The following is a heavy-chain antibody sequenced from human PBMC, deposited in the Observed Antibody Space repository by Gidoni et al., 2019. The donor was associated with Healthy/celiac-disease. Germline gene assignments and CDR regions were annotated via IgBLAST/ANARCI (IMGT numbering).Heavy chain of an antibody. D-gene: IGHD2-21*01. J-gene: IGHJ5*02. Sequence: QVQLVESGGGVVQPGRSLSLSCAASGFTFSSYAMHWVRQAPGKGLEWVAVISYDGSNKYYADSVKGRFTISRDNSKNTLYLQMNSLRAEDTAVYYCARGGPGIIVAPLGPWGQGTLVTVSS. V-gene: IGHV3-30-3*01. CDR1: GFTFSSYA. CDR2: ISYDGSNK. CDR3: ARGGPGIIVAPLGP.